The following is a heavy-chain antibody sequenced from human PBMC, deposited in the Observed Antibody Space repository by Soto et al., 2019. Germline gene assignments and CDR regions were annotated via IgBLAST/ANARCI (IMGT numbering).Heavy chain of an antibody. Sequence: GASVKVSCKASGGTFSSYAISWVRQAPGQGLEWMGGIIPIFGTANYAQKFQGRVTITADESTSTAYMELSSLRSEDTAVYYCARSDYDSSGHVGNWFDPWGQGTLVTVSS. CDR3: ARSDYDSSGHVGNWFDP. D-gene: IGHD3-22*01. J-gene: IGHJ5*02. CDR1: GGTFSSYA. V-gene: IGHV1-69*13. CDR2: IIPIFGTA.